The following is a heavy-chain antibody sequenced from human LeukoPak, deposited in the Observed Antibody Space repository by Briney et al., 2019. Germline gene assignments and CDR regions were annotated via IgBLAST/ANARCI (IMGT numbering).Heavy chain of an antibody. CDR3: ARDVAGYRSGWYFDY. D-gene: IGHD6-19*01. CDR1: GYTFTSYY. Sequence: ASVKVSCKASGYTFTSYYMYWVRQAPGQGLEWMGIINPSGGSTSYAQKFQGRVTMTRDTSTSTVYMELSSLRSEDTAVYYCARDVAGYRSGWYFDYWGQGTLVTVSS. V-gene: IGHV1-46*01. J-gene: IGHJ4*02. CDR2: INPSGGST.